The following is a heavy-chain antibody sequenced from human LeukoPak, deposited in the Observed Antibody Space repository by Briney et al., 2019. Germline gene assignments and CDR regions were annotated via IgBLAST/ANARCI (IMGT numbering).Heavy chain of an antibody. D-gene: IGHD6-13*01. V-gene: IGHV3-30*18. CDR2: ISYDGSNK. CDR1: GFTFSSYG. Sequence: GRSLRLSCAASGFTFSSYGMHWVRLAPGKGLEWVAVISYDGSNKYYADSVKGRFTISRDNSKNTLYLQMNSLRAEDTAVYYCAKVGAFIAAADWGQGTLATVSS. CDR3: AKVGAFIAAAD. J-gene: IGHJ4*02.